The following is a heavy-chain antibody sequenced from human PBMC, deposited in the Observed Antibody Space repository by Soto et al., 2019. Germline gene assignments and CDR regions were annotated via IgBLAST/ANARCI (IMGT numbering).Heavy chain of an antibody. CDR2: ISYDGSNK. CDR1: GFTFSSYA. CDR3: ASPRGTTAAYYYYGMDV. Sequence: GSLRLSCASSGFTFSSYAMHWVRQAPGKGLEWVAVISYDGSNKYYADSVKGRFTISRDNSKNTLYLQMNSLRAEDTAVYYCASPRGTTAAYYYYGMDVWGQGTTVTVSS. V-gene: IGHV3-30-3*01. D-gene: IGHD4-4*01. J-gene: IGHJ6*02.